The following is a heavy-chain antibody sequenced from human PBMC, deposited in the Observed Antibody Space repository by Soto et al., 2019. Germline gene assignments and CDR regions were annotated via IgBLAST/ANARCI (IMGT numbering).Heavy chain of an antibody. CDR2: IYYDGST. Sequence: QVQLQESGPGLVKPSQTLSLTCTVSGGSISSGAYYWSWIRKHPGKGLEWIGYIYYDGSTYYNPSLKSRATISVDTPKNQFSLRLTSVTAAGAGVYFCARGGGDGLDYWGQGTLVTVSS. CDR3: ARGGGDGLDY. D-gene: IGHD3-16*01. J-gene: IGHJ4*02. V-gene: IGHV4-31*03. CDR1: GGSISSGAYY.